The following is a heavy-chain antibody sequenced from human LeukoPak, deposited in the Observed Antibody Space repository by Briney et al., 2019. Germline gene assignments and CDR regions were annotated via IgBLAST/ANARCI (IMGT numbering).Heavy chain of an antibody. CDR3: AELGITMIEGV. D-gene: IGHD3-22*01. J-gene: IGHJ6*04. CDR2: ISGSGGGT. V-gene: IGHV3-23*01. Sequence: GGSLRLSCAASGFTFSSYGMSWVRQAPGKGLEWVSAISGSGGGTYYADSVKGRFTISRDNSKNTPYLQMNSLRAEDTAVYYCAELGITMIEGVWGKGTTVTISS. CDR1: GFTFSSYG.